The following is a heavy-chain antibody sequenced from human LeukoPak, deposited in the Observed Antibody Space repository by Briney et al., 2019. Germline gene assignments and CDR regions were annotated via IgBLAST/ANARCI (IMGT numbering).Heavy chain of an antibody. CDR2: IYHSGST. J-gene: IGHJ4*02. D-gene: IGHD6-19*01. Sequence: GSLRLSCAASGFTFSSYAMSWVRQPPGKGLEWIGEIYHSGSTNYNPSLKSRVTISVDKSKNQFSLKLSSVTAADTAVYYCASREGSYSSGRPAHWGQGTLVTVSS. V-gene: IGHV4-4*02. CDR1: GFTFSSYAM. CDR3: ASREGSYSSGRPAH.